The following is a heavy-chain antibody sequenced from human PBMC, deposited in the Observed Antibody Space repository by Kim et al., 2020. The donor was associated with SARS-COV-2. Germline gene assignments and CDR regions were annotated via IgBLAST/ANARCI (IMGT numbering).Heavy chain of an antibody. D-gene: IGHD5-12*01. CDR2: ISSNGGST. V-gene: IGHV3-64*01. Sequence: GGSLRLSCAASGFTFSSYAMHWVRQAPGKGLEYVSAISSNGGSTYYANSVKGRFTISRDNSKNTLYLQMGSLRAEDMAVYYCARRGRSGGYDFQFDYWGQGTLVTVSS. J-gene: IGHJ4*02. CDR3: ARRGRSGGYDFQFDY. CDR1: GFTFSSYA.